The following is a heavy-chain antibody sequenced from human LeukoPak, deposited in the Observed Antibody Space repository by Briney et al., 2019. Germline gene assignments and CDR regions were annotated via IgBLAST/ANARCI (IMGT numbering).Heavy chain of an antibody. J-gene: IGHJ6*03. V-gene: IGHV3-66*02. CDR1: GFTVSSNY. CDR3: ARATFWSGYQRDSWYMDV. Sequence: GGSLRLSCAASGFTVSSNYMTWVRQAPGKGLEWVSVIHSGGSTYYADSVKGRFTISRDNSENTLYLHMNSLRAEDTAVYYCARATFWSGYQRDSWYMDVWGKGTTVTVSS. D-gene: IGHD3-3*01. CDR2: IHSGGST.